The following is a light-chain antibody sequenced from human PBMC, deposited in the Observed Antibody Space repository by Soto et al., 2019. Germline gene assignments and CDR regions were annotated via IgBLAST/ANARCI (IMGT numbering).Light chain of an antibody. CDR1: QSISTW. V-gene: IGKV1-5*03. CDR2: KAS. CDR3: QQYNTYPRT. J-gene: IGKJ4*01. Sequence: DIQMTQSPSTLSASVGDRVTITCRASQSISTWLAWYQQKPGKAPKLLISKASTLEGGVPSRFSGSGSGTEFNITISSLQPDDFATYYCQQYNTYPRTFGGGITVEIK.